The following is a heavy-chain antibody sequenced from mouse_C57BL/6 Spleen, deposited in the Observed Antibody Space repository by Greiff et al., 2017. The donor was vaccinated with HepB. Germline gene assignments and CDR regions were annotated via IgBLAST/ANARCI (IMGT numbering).Heavy chain of an antibody. CDR2: INSDGGST. CDR1: EYEFPSHD. V-gene: IGHV5-2*01. CDR3: ARQAVTGTGWYFDV. J-gene: IGHJ1*03. D-gene: IGHD4-1*01. Sequence: EVMLVESGGGLVQPGESLKLSCESNEYEFPSHDMSWVRKTPEKRLELVAAINSDGGSTYYPDTMERRFIISRDNTKKTLYLQMSSLRSEDTALYYCARQAVTGTGWYFDVWGTGTTVTVSS.